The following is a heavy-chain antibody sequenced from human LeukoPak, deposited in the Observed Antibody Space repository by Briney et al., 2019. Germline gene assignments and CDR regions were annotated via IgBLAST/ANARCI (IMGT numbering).Heavy chain of an antibody. J-gene: IGHJ3*01. Sequence: GGSLRLSCAASGFTFSTYWMTWVRQAPGKGLEWVANMKQDGSQRYYVDSVKGRFTIPRDNAKNSLYLQMNSLSAEDTAVYYCARSKPAADIDAFDLWGPGTMVTVSS. CDR3: ARSKPAADIDAFDL. V-gene: IGHV3-7*05. CDR2: MKQDGSQR. CDR1: GFTFSTYW. D-gene: IGHD6-13*01.